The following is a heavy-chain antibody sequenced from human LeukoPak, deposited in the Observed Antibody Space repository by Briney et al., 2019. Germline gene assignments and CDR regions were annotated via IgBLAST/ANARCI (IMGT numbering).Heavy chain of an antibody. J-gene: IGHJ3*02. CDR1: GYSISSGYY. V-gene: IGHV4-38-2*01. CDR3: ASQDIVVGPAAILGIGAFDI. Sequence: PSETLSLTCAVSGYSISSGYYWGWIRQPPGKGLEWIGSIYHSGSTYYNPSLKSRVTISVDTSKNQFSLKLSSVTAADTAVYYCASQDIVVGPAAILGIGAFDIWGQGTMVTVSS. CDR2: IYHSGST. D-gene: IGHD2-2*02.